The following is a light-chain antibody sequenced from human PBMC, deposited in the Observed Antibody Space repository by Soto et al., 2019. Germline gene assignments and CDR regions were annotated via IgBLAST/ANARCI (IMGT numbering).Light chain of an antibody. CDR1: EDISNY. Sequence: DIQMTQSPSSLSASIGDRVTITCRACEDISNYLAWYQQRPGKVPRLLIFHASTLQSGDPSMFRGSVSGPEFTLTISILQPEDLATYYCQNYKSAIFHFGPGTKGDI. J-gene: IGKJ3*01. V-gene: IGKV1-27*01. CDR3: QNYKSAIFH. CDR2: HAS.